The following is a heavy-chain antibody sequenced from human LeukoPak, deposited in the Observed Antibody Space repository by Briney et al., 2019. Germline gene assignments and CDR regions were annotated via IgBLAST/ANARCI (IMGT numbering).Heavy chain of an antibody. D-gene: IGHD6-13*01. CDR2: IYYSGST. J-gene: IGHJ6*02. CDR1: GGSISSYY. V-gene: IGHV4-59*01. CDR3: ARDSSSWYEYYGMDV. Sequence: SETLSLTCTVSGGSISSYYWSWIRQPPGKGLEWIGYIYYSGSTNYNPSLKSRVTISVDTSKNQFSLELSSVTAADTAVYYCARDSSSWYEYYGMDVWGQGTTVTVSS.